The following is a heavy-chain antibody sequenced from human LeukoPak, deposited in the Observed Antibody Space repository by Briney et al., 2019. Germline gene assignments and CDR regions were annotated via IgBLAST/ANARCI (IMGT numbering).Heavy chain of an antibody. CDR2: ISAYNGNT. V-gene: IGHV1-18*01. Sequence: ASVKVSCKASGYTFTSYGISWVRQAPGQGLEWMGWISAYNGNTNYAQKFQGRVTITADKSTSTAYMELSSLRSEDTAVYYCARDLRNYGSGSYYATNWFDPWGQGTLVTVSS. J-gene: IGHJ5*02. D-gene: IGHD3-10*01. CDR3: ARDLRNYGSGSYYATNWFDP. CDR1: GYTFTSYG.